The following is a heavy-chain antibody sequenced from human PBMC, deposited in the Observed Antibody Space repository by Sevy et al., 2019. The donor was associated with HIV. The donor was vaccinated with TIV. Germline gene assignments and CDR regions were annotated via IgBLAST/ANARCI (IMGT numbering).Heavy chain of an antibody. CDR3: ARNNRGHSFDF. V-gene: IGHV4-39*01. CDR1: DGSMTNNNYY. CDR2: VHYGGST. D-gene: IGHD7-27*01. J-gene: IGHJ4*01. Sequence: SETLSLTCSVSDGSMTNNNYYWAWIRRPPGKGLEWIGSVHYGGSTHYNPSFWGRVSISVDTSKRVVSLDFSSVTSADTAVYFCARNNRGHSFDFWGHGILVTVSS.